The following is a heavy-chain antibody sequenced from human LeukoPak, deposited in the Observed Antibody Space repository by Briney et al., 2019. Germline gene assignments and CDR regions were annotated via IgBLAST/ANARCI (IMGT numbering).Heavy chain of an antibody. CDR3: ARAEGHCNSTSCYRYYYYYMDV. V-gene: IGHV3-21*01. CDR1: GFTFSTYS. Sequence: GGSLRLSCVVSGFTFSTYSMNWVRQAPGKGLEWVSSISSSSSYIYNADSVKGRFTISRDNAKNSLYLQMNNLRVEDTAVYYCARAEGHCNSTSCYRYYYYYMDVWGKGTTVTVSS. CDR2: ISSSSSYI. J-gene: IGHJ6*03. D-gene: IGHD2-2*02.